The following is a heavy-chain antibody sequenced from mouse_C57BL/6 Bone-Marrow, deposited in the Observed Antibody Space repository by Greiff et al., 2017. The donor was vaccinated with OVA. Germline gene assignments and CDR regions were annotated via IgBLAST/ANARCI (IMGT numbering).Heavy chain of an antibody. CDR2: IYPGGGYT. CDR1: GYTFTNYW. Sequence: VQLQQSGAELVRPGTSVKMSCKASGYTFTNYWIGWAKQRPGNGLEWIGDIYPGGGYTKYNEKFKGKATLTADKSSSTAYMHFSSLTSEDSAIYYCASDSISAYNNDYVPYFDYWGQGTTLTVSS. V-gene: IGHV1-63*01. J-gene: IGHJ2*01. D-gene: IGHD2-5*01. CDR3: ASDSISAYNNDYVPYFDY.